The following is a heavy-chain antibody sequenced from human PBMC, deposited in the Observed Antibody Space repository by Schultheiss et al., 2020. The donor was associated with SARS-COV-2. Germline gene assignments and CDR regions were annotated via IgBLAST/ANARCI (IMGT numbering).Heavy chain of an antibody. D-gene: IGHD4-17*01. J-gene: IGHJ4*02. Sequence: QTLSLTCTVSGGSISSGDYYWSWIRQPPGKALEWLALIYWNDDKRYSPSLKSRLTITKDTSKNQVVLTMTNMDPVDTATYYCAHRRYGDPPAYWGQGTLVTVSS. V-gene: IGHV2-5*08. CDR2: IYWNDDK. CDR1: GGSISSGDYY. CDR3: AHRRYGDPPAY.